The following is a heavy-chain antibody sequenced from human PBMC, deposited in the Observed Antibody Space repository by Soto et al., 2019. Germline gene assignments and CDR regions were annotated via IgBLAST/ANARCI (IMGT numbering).Heavy chain of an antibody. CDR3: AAHRQLLGDAFDI. CDR1: GFTFTSSA. V-gene: IGHV1-58*02. CDR2: IVVGSGNT. D-gene: IGHD3-10*01. Sequence: SVKVSCKASGFTFTSSAMQWVRQARGQRLEWIGWIVVGSGNTNYAQKFQERVTITRDMSTSTAYMELSSLRSEDTAVYYCAAHRQLLGDAFDIWGQGTMVTVSS. J-gene: IGHJ3*02.